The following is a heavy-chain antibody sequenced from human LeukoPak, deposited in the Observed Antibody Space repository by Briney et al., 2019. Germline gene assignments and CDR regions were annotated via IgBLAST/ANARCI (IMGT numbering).Heavy chain of an antibody. CDR1: GFTFSSYE. D-gene: IGHD6-19*01. V-gene: IGHV3-48*03. Sequence: PGGSLRLSCAASGFTFSSYEMNWVRQAPGKGLEWVSYISSSGSTIYYADSVKGRFTISRDNAKNSLYLQMNSLRAEDTAVYYCARLRGQWLAPTDYWGQGTLVTVSS. CDR3: ARLRGQWLAPTDY. CDR2: ISSSGSTI. J-gene: IGHJ4*02.